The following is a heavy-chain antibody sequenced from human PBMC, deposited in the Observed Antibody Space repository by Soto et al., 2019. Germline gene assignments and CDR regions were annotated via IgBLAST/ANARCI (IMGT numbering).Heavy chain of an antibody. J-gene: IGHJ4*02. CDR2: IFSNDEQ. CDR1: GFSLSHARMS. D-gene: IGHD5-18*01. Sequence: QVTLKESGPVLVKPTETLTLTCTVSGFSLSHARMSVSWIRQPQGKALEWLAHIFSNDEQSYSTSLKRRLTISKDTSNSQVVLTMPNMDPVDTDTYYCARTLHQPGYIYGYFDYWGKGTLAPVSS. V-gene: IGHV2-26*01. CDR3: ARTLHQPGYIYGYFDY.